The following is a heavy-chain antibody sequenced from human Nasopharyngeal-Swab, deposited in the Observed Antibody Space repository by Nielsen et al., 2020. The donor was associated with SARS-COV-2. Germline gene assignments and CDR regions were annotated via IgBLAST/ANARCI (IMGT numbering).Heavy chain of an antibody. CDR2: IHYSGST. V-gene: IGHV4-31*03. Sequence: SETLSLTCTVSGGSISSGGYYWSWIRQHPGKGLEWIGYIHYSGSTYYNPSLESRVTISVDTSKNQFSLMLRSVTAADTAVYYCAREVINQAVSDAFDFWGQGTMVTVSS. CDR3: AREVINQAVSDAFDF. CDR1: GGSISSGGYY. D-gene: IGHD3-16*02. J-gene: IGHJ3*01.